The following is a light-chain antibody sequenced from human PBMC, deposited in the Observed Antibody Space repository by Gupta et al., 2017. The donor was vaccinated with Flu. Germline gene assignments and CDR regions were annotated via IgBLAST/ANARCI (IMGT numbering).Light chain of an antibody. CDR1: SSDVGGYNY. Sequence: SALTHPASVSGSPGQSITISCTGTSSDVGGYNYVSWYQQHPGKAPKLIIYEVRNRPSGVPKRFSGSTSGNTASLTITGAQAEDEAEYYCNSHKSSRNRVFFGAGTKVTVL. J-gene: IGLJ1*01. V-gene: IGLV2-14*01. CDR2: EVR. CDR3: NSHKSSRNRVF.